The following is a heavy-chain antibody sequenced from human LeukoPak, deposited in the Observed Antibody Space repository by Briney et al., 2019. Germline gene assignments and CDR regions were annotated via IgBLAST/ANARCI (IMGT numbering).Heavy chain of an antibody. D-gene: IGHD5-12*01. CDR3: AISVVDIVATRFDY. J-gene: IGHJ4*02. CDR1: GYTFTSYY. V-gene: IGHV1-46*01. CDR2: INPSGGST. Sequence: ASVKVFCKASGYTFTSYYMHWVRQAPGQGLEWMGIINPSGGSTSYAQKFQGRVTMTRDMSTSTVYMELSSLRSEDTAVYYCAISVVDIVATRFDYWGQGTLVTVSS.